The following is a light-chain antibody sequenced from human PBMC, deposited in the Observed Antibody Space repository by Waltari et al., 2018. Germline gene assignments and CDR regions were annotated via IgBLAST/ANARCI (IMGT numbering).Light chain of an antibody. V-gene: IGLV1-44*01. CDR1: SSNIGSDT. Sequence: QSVLTQPPSMSGTPGQGVTIPCSGRSSNIGSDTVNWYQQLPGTAPKLLIYSNDQRPSGVPDRFSGSKSGTSASLAISGLQSDDEADYYCAAWDNSLDAWVFGGGTKLTVL. CDR2: SND. J-gene: IGLJ3*02. CDR3: AAWDNSLDAWV.